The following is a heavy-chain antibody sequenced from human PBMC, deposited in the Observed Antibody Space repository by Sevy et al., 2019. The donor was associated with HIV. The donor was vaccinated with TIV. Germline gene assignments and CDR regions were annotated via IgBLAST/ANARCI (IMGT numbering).Heavy chain of an antibody. CDR1: GFSLTTSD. D-gene: IGHD2-8*01. CDR2: VRNDGPNK. CDR3: ARGRKTTEEWLEELDYYYGLDV. Sequence: GGSLRLSCAASGFSLTTSDMHWVPQAPGKGLEWGAYVRNDGPNKYYADSVGDRFTISRDSPKNTLYLQMNSLRDEDTAIYYCARGRKTTEEWLEELDYYYGLDVWGQGTTVTVSS. V-gene: IGHV3-30*02. J-gene: IGHJ6*02.